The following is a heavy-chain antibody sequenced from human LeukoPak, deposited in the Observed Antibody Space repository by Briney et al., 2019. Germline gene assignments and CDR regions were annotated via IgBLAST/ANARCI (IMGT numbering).Heavy chain of an antibody. J-gene: IGHJ4*02. D-gene: IGHD3-22*01. CDR1: GFTFSSYA. V-gene: IGHV3-30-3*01. Sequence: PGGSLRLSCAASGFTFSSYAMHWARQAPGKGLEWVAVISYDGSNKYYADSVKGRFTISRDNAKNSLYLQMNSLRAEDTALYYCAKGEGYYDSSGYYVWGQGTLVTVSS. CDR2: ISYDGSNK. CDR3: AKGEGYYDSSGYYV.